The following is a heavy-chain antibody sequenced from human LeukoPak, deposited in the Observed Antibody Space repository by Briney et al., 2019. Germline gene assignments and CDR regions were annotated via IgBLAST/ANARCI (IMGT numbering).Heavy chain of an antibody. D-gene: IGHD2-2*01. CDR1: GGTFSSYA. V-gene: IGHV1-69*05. J-gene: IGHJ6*03. CDR2: IIPIFGTA. Sequence: ASVKVSCKASGGTFSSYAISWVRQAPGQGLEWMGGIIPIFGTAKYAQKFQGRVTITTDESTSTAYMELSSLRSEDTAVYYCARSEDIVVVPAAENEMRYYYYMDVWGKGTTVTVSS. CDR3: ARSEDIVVVPAAENEMRYYYYMDV.